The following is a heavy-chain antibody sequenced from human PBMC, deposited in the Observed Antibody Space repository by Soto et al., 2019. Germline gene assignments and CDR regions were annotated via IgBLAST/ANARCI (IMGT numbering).Heavy chain of an antibody. Sequence: QVQLQQWGAGLLKPSETLSLTCAVYGESFSGYYWSWIRQSPGKGLEWIGEINHRGSANYNPSLKSRVTMSVDTSKNQFSLKMTSVTAADTAVYYCARGRRVVTIVDWGQGTLVTVSS. J-gene: IGHJ4*02. D-gene: IGHD5-12*01. CDR2: INHRGSA. V-gene: IGHV4-34*02. CDR3: ARGRRVVTIVD. CDR1: GESFSGYY.